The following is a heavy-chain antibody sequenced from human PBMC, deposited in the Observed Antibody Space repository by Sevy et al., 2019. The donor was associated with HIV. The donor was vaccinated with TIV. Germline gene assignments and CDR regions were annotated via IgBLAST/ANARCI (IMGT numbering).Heavy chain of an antibody. D-gene: IGHD2-2*01. V-gene: IGHV4-59*01. Sequence: SETLSLTCTVSGGSISSYYWSWIRQPPGKGLEWIGYIYYSGSTNYNPSLKSRVTISVDTSKNQFSLKLSSVTAADTAVYYCARSGGYCSSTSCYGSLDYWGQGTLVTVSS. J-gene: IGHJ4*02. CDR1: GGSISSYY. CDR2: IYYSGST. CDR3: ARSGGYCSSTSCYGSLDY.